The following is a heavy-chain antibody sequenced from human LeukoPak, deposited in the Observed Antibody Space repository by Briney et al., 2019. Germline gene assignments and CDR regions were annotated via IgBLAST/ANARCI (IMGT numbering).Heavy chain of an antibody. CDR2: IMGGGRST. J-gene: IGHJ4*02. CDR1: DFPFSSYC. D-gene: IGHD2-2*01. CDR3: AHGGMYQLDY. Sequence: GGTLRLSCAASDFPFSSYCIRWVRQAPGKGLEWVAGIMGGGRSTYYADSVKGRFTISGDNSRNTLFLQMNSLGAEDTAVYYCAHGGMYQLDYWGQGTLVTVSS. V-gene: IGHV3-23*01.